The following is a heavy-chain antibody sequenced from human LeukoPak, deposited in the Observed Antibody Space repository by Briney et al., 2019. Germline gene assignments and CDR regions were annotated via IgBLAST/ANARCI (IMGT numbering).Heavy chain of an antibody. CDR2: IYHTGST. CDR1: GYSISSSSY. CDR3: ARGDLGTSIFGVVFANWLDP. Sequence: PSETLSLTCAVSGYSISSSSYWGWIRQPPGKGLEWIGNIYHTGSTYYNPSLKSRVTISIDTSKNQFSLKLSSVTAADTAVYYCARGDLGTSIFGVVFANWLDPWGQGTLVTVSS. V-gene: IGHV4-38-2*01. J-gene: IGHJ5*02. D-gene: IGHD3-3*01.